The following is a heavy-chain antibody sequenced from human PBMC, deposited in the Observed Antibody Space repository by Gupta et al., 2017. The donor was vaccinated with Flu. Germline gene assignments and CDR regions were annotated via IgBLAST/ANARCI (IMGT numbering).Heavy chain of an antibody. V-gene: IGHV1-8*01. Sequence: TSYDISWVRQAPGQGLEWMGWMNPIGGHAGYAQKFQGRVTMTRNTSMSTAYMALPSLTSEDTAVYYSVRSRAVWGQGEVVTVSS. D-gene: IGHD2-2*01. CDR3: VRSRAV. CDR1: TSYD. J-gene: IGHJ3*01. CDR2: MNPIGGHA.